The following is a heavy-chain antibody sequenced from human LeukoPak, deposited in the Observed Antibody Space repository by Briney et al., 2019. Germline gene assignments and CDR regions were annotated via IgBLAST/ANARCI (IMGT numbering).Heavy chain of an antibody. V-gene: IGHV3-53*01. CDR3: ARRAGIYSHPYDC. J-gene: IGHJ4*02. CDR2: ISNIAET. Sequence: GGSLRLSCAASGFIFSIYGMTWVRRAPGKGLEWVSFISNIAETHFSDFVKGRFSISRHRSKNTLYLQMNSLRAEDTAVYNYARRAGIYSHPYDCWSQGTLVTVSS. CDR1: GFIFSIYG. D-gene: IGHD1-14*01.